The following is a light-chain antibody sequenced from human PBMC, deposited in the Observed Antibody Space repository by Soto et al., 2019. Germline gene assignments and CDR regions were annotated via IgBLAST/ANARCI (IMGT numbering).Light chain of an antibody. V-gene: IGKV4-1*01. CDR3: LQYYSTPWT. J-gene: IGKJ1*01. CDR1: QSLLNSSNNKKR. Sequence: DIVMTQSPESLAVSLGERATINCKSSQSLLNSSNNKKRLGWYQQKPGQPPKLLIYWASTRESGVPDRFSGSGSDTDFTLTISSLQTEDVAVYYCLQYYSTPWTFGQGAKVEIK. CDR2: WAS.